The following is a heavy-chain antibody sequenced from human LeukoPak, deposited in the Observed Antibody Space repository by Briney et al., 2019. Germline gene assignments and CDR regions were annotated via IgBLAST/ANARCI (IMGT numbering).Heavy chain of an antibody. D-gene: IGHD6-13*01. Sequence: GGSLQISCKGSGYSFTSHWLGWVRQMPGEGVEGMGFIYPGDSDTRYSPSFQGQVTISVDKSISTAYLQWSGLKASDSAMYYCARLAALGMAHIDVWGKGTTVTVSS. CDR2: IYPGDSDT. J-gene: IGHJ6*03. CDR1: GYSFTSHW. V-gene: IGHV5-51*01. CDR3: ARLAALGMAHIDV.